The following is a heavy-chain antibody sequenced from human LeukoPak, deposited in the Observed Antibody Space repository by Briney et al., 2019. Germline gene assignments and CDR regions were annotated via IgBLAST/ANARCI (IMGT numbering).Heavy chain of an antibody. Sequence: GESLKISCKGSGYIFTSYWIGWVRQMPGKGLEWMGIIYPGDSDTRYSPSFQGQVTISADKSISTAYLQWSSLKASDTAMYYCARTPSYDILTGYPDYWGQGTLVTVSS. CDR2: IYPGDSDT. CDR1: GYIFTSYW. CDR3: ARTPSYDILTGYPDY. V-gene: IGHV5-51*01. J-gene: IGHJ4*02. D-gene: IGHD3-9*01.